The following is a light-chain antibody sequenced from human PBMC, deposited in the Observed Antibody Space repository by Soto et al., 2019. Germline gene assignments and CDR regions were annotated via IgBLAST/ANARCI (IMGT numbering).Light chain of an antibody. CDR3: QQRSNWPALT. CDR2: GAS. V-gene: IGKV3D-20*02. J-gene: IGKJ4*01. Sequence: EIVLTQSPGTLSFSPGERATLTCRASQSVSSSYLAWFQQKPGQAPRLLIYGASSRATGIPDRFSGSGSGTDFTLTISRLEPEDFAVYYCQQRSNWPALTFGGGTKVEIK. CDR1: QSVSSSY.